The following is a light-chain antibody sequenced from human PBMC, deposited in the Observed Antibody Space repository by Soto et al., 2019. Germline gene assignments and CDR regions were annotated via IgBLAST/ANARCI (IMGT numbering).Light chain of an antibody. V-gene: IGKV1-39*01. CDR1: QDIGTY. CDR2: GTS. Sequence: DIQMTQSPSSLSASIGDRVTITCRASQDIGTYLNWYQQKPGKAPDLLIYGTSSLQSGVPSRFTGSGSGTDFTLTISNLQPEDFAAYYCQDGYSTSLSFGPGTNVDIK. CDR3: QDGYSTSLS. J-gene: IGKJ3*01.